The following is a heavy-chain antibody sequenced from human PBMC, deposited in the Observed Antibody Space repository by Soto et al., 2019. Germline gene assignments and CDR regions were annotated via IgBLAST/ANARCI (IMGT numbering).Heavy chain of an antibody. V-gene: IGHV1-2*02. CDR2: INPNSGGT. J-gene: IGHJ4*02. CDR1: GYTFTGYY. D-gene: IGHD3-22*01. Sequence: ASVKVSCKASGYTFTGYYVHWVRQARGQGLEWMGWINPNSGGTKSAQKFQGRVTMTRDTSINTAYMELSRLRSDDTAVYYCARRKGDYCHSRGYHYYFEYWGQATLVIVSS. CDR3: ARRKGDYCHSRGYHYYFEY.